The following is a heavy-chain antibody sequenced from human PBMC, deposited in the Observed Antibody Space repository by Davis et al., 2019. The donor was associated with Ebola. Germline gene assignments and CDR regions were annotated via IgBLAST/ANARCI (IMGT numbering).Heavy chain of an antibody. J-gene: IGHJ4*02. CDR1: GGSMSSGYYY. V-gene: IGHV4-39*01. CDR2: VYYSGST. Sequence: PSETLSLTCTVSGGSMSSGYYYWGWIRQSPGKGLEWIGSVYYSGSTHYNPSLKRRLTISVDTSRNQFSLHLTSVTAADAAVYFCARNSSGIPFDYWGQGTLVTVSS. D-gene: IGHD3-10*01. CDR3: ARNSSGIPFDY.